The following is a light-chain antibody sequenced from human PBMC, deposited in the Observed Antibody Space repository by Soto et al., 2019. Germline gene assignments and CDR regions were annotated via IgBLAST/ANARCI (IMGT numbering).Light chain of an antibody. V-gene: IGKV1-27*01. Sequence: DIQMTQSPSSLSASVGDRVTITCRVSQGISTNLAWYQQKPGKVPKLLIYAASTLQSGVPSRFSGSGSGTDFTLTISSLQPEDVATYYCQKYNSAARTFSQGTKVEIK. CDR3: QKYNSAART. CDR1: QGISTN. CDR2: AAS. J-gene: IGKJ1*01.